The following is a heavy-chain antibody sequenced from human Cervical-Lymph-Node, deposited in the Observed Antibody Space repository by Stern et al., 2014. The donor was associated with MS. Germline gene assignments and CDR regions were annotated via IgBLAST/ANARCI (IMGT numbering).Heavy chain of an antibody. Sequence: EVQLVESGGGLVQPGGSLRLSCAASGFTFRNYWMSWVRLAPGKGLEWVTNIKQDGSEKYYVDSVKGRFTISRDNAKNSLYLQMNSPRAEDTAVYYCARADWGSTDYWGQGTLVTVSS. J-gene: IGHJ4*02. D-gene: IGHD7-27*01. CDR2: IKQDGSEK. CDR3: ARADWGSTDY. CDR1: GFTFRNYW. V-gene: IGHV3-7*04.